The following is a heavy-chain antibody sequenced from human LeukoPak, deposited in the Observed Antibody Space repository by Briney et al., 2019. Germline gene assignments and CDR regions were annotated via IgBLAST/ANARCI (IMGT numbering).Heavy chain of an antibody. CDR1: GFTFSSYA. CDR3: ARPYSSSEAFDI. V-gene: IGHV3-7*04. J-gene: IGHJ3*02. CDR2: INQDGSEK. Sequence: GRSLRLSCAASGFTFSSYAMHWVRQAPGKGLEWVANINQDGSEKYYVDSVKGRFTISRDNAKNSLYLQMNSLRAEDTAVYYCARPYSSSEAFDIWGQGTMVTVSS. D-gene: IGHD6-13*01.